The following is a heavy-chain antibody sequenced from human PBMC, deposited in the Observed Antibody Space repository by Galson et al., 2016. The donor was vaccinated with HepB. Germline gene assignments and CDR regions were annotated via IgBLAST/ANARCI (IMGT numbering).Heavy chain of an antibody. J-gene: IGHJ4*02. D-gene: IGHD6-19*01. CDR1: GFTVSSNY. V-gene: IGHV3-66*04. CDR3: ARHRGWYGDGFFDD. Sequence: SLRLSCAASGFTVSSNYMSWVRQAPGQGLEWVSVIYSDGTTFYADSVSGRFTFSRDNSKNTLYLQMNYLRDEDTAVYYCARHRGWYGDGFFDDWGQGSLALVSS. CDR2: IYSDGTT.